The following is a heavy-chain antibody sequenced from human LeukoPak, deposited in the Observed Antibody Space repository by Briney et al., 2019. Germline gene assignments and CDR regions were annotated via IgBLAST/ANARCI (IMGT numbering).Heavy chain of an antibody. Sequence: SQTLSLTCAISGDSVSSNSATWDWIRQSPSRGLEWLGRTYYRSKWYNDYAVSVKSRITINPDTSKNKFSLHLNSVTPEDTAVYYCARVGRSGTDYEYWGQGTLVTVSS. J-gene: IGHJ4*02. D-gene: IGHD1-26*01. CDR1: GDSVSSNSAT. CDR2: TYYRSKWYN. CDR3: ARVGRSGTDYEY. V-gene: IGHV6-1*01.